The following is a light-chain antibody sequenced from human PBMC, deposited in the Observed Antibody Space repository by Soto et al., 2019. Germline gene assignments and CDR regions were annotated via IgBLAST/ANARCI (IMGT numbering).Light chain of an antibody. J-gene: IGKJ4*01. Sequence: EIQMTQSPSTLSASVGDRVTITCRASQSISSWLAWYQQKPGKAPKLLIFQASSLKSGVPSRFSGSGSATEYTLTISSLQPDDFATYYCEDYSSSSGLTFGGGTKVDIK. CDR1: QSISSW. V-gene: IGKV1-5*03. CDR2: QAS. CDR3: EDYSSSSGLT.